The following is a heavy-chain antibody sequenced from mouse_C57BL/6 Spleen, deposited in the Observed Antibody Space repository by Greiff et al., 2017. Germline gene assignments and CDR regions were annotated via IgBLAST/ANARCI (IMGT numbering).Heavy chain of an antibody. D-gene: IGHD4-1*01. CDR2: IDPSDSET. CDR1: GYTFTSYW. Sequence: VQLQQPGAELVRPGSSVKLSCKASGYTFTSYWMHWVKQRPIQGLEWIGNIDPSDSETHYNQKFKDKATLTVDKSSSTAYMQLSSLTSEDSAVYCCARGKLTGTFAYWGQGTLVTVSA. CDR3: ARGKLTGTFAY. J-gene: IGHJ3*01. V-gene: IGHV1-52*01.